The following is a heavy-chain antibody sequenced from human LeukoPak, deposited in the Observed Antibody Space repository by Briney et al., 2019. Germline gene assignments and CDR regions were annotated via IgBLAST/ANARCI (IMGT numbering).Heavy chain of an antibody. Sequence: ASVKVSCKASGYTFTSYYMHWVRQAPGQGLEWMGWINPNSGGTNYAQKFQGRATMTRDTSISTAYVELSRLRSDDTAVYYCAREDYGDYAVDYWGQGTLVTVSS. CDR3: AREDYGDYAVDY. CDR2: INPNSGGT. J-gene: IGHJ4*02. CDR1: GYTFTSYY. D-gene: IGHD4-17*01. V-gene: IGHV1-2*02.